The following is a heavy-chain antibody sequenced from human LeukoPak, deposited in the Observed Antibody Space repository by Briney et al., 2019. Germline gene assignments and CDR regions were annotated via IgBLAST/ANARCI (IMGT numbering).Heavy chain of an antibody. V-gene: IGHV1-2*02. CDR3: ARLSPQYQLPYDY. J-gene: IGHJ4*02. D-gene: IGHD2-2*01. CDR2: INPNSGGT. CDR1: GYTFTGYY. Sequence: ASVKVSCKASGYTFTGYYMHWVRQAPGQGLEWMGWINPNSGGTNYAQKFQGRVTMTRDTSISTAYMELSRLRSDDTAVYYCARLSPQYQLPYDYWGQGTLVTVSS.